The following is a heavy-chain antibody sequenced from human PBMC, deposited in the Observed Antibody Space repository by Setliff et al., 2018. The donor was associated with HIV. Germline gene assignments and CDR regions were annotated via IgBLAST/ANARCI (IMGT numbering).Heavy chain of an antibody. Sequence: KTSETLSLTCAVYGGSFSGYYWSWIRQPPGKGLEWIGEINHSGSTNYNPSLKSRVTISVDTSKNQFSLKLSSVTAADTAVYYCARGGPVTTQDYFDYWGQGTLVTVSS. V-gene: IGHV4-34*01. CDR2: INHSGST. CDR3: ARGGPVTTQDYFDY. J-gene: IGHJ4*02. CDR1: GGSFSGYY. D-gene: IGHD4-17*01.